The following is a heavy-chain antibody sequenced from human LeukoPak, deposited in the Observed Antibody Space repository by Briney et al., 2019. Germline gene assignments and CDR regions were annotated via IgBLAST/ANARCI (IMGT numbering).Heavy chain of an antibody. D-gene: IGHD2-21*01. Sequence: SQTLSLTCTVSGGSISSYYWSWIRQPPGQGLEWIGYMCYSGSTNYNPSLKSRVTISVDTSTNQCSLKLRTVTLADTAVDYGAKESSNALKGPGECANGFDGWGHGTMVTVAS. V-gene: IGHV4-59*01. CDR1: GGSISSYY. J-gene: IGHJ5*01. CDR3: AKESSNALKGPGECANGFDG. CDR2: MCYSGST.